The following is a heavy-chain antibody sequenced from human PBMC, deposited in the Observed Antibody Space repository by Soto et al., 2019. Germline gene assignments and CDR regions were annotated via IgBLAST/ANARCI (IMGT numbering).Heavy chain of an antibody. V-gene: IGHV1-3*01. CDR3: ARGMGSKVYSSSWLY. D-gene: IGHD6-13*01. J-gene: IGHJ4*02. Sequence: QVQLVQSGAEVKKPGASVKVSCKASGYTFTSYAMHWVRQAPGQGLEWMGWINAGNGNTKYSQKFQGRVTITRDTSASTAYMELSSLRSEDTAVYYCARGMGSKVYSSSWLYWGQGTLVTVSS. CDR2: INAGNGNT. CDR1: GYTFTSYA.